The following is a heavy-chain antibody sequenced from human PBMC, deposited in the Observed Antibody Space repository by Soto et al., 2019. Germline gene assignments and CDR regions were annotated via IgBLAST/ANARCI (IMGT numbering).Heavy chain of an antibody. CDR1: GGSFSGYY. CDR2: INHSGST. V-gene: IGHV4-34*01. J-gene: IGHJ4*02. Sequence: SETLSLTCAVYGGSFSGYYWSWIRQPPGKGLEWIGEINHSGSTNYDPSLKSRVTISVDTSKNQFSLKLSSVTAADTAVYYCARHSSGWIFDYWGQGTLVTVSS. CDR3: ARHSSGWIFDY. D-gene: IGHD6-19*01.